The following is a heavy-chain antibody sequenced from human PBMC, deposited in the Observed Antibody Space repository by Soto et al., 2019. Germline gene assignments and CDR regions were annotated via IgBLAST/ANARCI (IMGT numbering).Heavy chain of an antibody. CDR3: SKNYLTPTVTMVGY. CDR2: ISYHGSDE. CDR1: GFTFSNYG. D-gene: IGHD4-17*01. J-gene: IGHJ4*02. Sequence: QVQLVESGGGVVQPGRSLRLSCAASGFTFSNYGMHWVRQAPGKGLEWVAVISYHGSDEYYADSVKGRFTVSRDNSQNPSYLQMDRLRAEATAVNYCSKNYLTPTVTMVGYWGQGNLVTVSS. V-gene: IGHV3-30*18.